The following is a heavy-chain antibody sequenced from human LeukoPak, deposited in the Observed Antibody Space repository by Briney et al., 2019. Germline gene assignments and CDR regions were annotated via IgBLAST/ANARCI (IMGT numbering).Heavy chain of an antibody. J-gene: IGHJ4*02. CDR1: GFTVSNNY. Sequence: GGSLRLSCAASGFTVSNNYMGWVRQAPGKGLEWVSVTYSGGTTYYADSVKGRFTISRDNSKNTLYLQMNSLRAEDTAVYYCAKHSEGHKRIQLWIDYWGQGTLVTVSS. CDR2: TYSGGTT. V-gene: IGHV3-53*01. CDR3: AKHSEGHKRIQLWIDY. D-gene: IGHD5-18*01.